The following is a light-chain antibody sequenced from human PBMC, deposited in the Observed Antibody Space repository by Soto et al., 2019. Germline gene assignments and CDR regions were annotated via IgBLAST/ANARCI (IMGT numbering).Light chain of an antibody. CDR2: SIS. Sequence: EIVMTQSPATLSVSPGDRVTLSCRASQSVGNRLAWYQQRPGQAPRLLIYSISTRASAVPGRFSGSGSGAEFTLTISSLQSEDFGVYYCQQYYQWPPYTVGQGTKLEI. V-gene: IGKV3-15*01. CDR3: QQYYQWPPYT. J-gene: IGKJ2*01. CDR1: QSVGNR.